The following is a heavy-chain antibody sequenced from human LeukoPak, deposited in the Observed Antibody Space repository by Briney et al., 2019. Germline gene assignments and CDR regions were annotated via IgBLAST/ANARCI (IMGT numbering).Heavy chain of an antibody. CDR1: GGSFSGYY. CDR2: INHSGST. Sequence: SETLSLTCAVYGGSFSGYYWSWIRQPPGKGLEWIGEINHSGSTNYNPSLKSRVTISVDTSKNQFSLKLSSVTAADTAVYYCARVGYSGSPDTATEKNWFDPWGQGTLVTVSS. J-gene: IGHJ5*02. CDR3: ARVGYSGSPDTATEKNWFDP. D-gene: IGHD5-12*01. V-gene: IGHV4-34*01.